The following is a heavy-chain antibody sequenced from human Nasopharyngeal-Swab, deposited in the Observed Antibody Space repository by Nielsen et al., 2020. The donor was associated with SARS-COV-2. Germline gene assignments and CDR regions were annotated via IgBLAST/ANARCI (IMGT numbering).Heavy chain of an antibody. CDR1: GFTFSDYY. Sequence: GESLKISCAASGFTFSDYYMNWIRQAPGKGLEWVSHISSSGSTIYYADSVKGRFTISRDNAKNSLYLQMNSLRAEDTAVYYCARGYTSGWYQWSRHTLDYWGQGTLVTVSS. V-gene: IGHV3-11*01. D-gene: IGHD6-19*01. J-gene: IGHJ4*02. CDR3: ARGYTSGWYQWSRHTLDY. CDR2: ISSSGSTI.